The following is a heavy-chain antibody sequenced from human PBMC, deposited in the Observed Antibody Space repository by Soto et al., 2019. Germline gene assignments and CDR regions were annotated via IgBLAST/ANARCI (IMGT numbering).Heavy chain of an antibody. CDR1: GFTFSDYY. D-gene: IGHD2-8*01. CDR2: ISSSGSTI. J-gene: IGHJ4*02. Sequence: GGSLRLSCAASGFTFSDYYMSWIRQAPGKGLEWVSYISSSGSTIYYADSVKGRFTIPRDNAKNSLYLQMNSLRAEDTAVYYCARESPYCTNGACYYDYWGQGTLVTVSS. V-gene: IGHV3-11*01. CDR3: ARESPYCTNGACYYDY.